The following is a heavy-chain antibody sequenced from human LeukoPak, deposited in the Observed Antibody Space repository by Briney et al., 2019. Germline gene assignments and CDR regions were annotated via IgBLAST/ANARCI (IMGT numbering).Heavy chain of an antibody. CDR3: ARDTRYDSGGHDC. V-gene: IGHV4-39*07. J-gene: IGHJ4*02. Sequence: SETLSLTCSVSGGSIGSDNHYWAWIRQPPGKGLEWIGSIHYTGATYYGPSLRSRVTISVDTSKSQFSLEVTSVTAADTAVYFCARDTRYDSGGHDCWGQGTLVTVSS. CDR1: GGSIGSDNHY. D-gene: IGHD3-22*01. CDR2: IHYTGAT.